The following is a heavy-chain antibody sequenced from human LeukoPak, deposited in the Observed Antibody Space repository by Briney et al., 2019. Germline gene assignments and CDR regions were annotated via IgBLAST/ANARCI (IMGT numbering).Heavy chain of an antibody. Sequence: YXXSWIRQAPXXXLXXGSYISSSGSTIYYADSVKGRFTISRDNAKNSLYLQMNSLRAEDTAVYYCARAFRLAMVDYWGQGTLVTVSS. CDR3: ARAFRLAMVDY. CDR1: YX. D-gene: IGHD2-2*01. CDR2: ISSSGSTI. V-gene: IGHV3-11*01. J-gene: IGHJ4*02.